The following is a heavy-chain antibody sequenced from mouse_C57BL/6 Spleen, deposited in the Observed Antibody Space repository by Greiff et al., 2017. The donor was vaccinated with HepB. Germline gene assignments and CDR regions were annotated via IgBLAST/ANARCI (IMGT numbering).Heavy chain of an antibody. CDR2: INPGSGGT. D-gene: IGHD3-2*02. CDR3: ARSAQRDYYAMDY. CDR1: GYAFTNYL. V-gene: IGHV1-54*01. J-gene: IGHJ4*01. Sequence: VQGVESGAELVRPGTSVKVSCKASGYAFTNYLIERVKQRPGQGLEWIGVINPGSGGTNYNEKFKGKATLTADKSSSTAYMQLSSLTSEDSAVYFCARSAQRDYYAMDYWGQGTSVTVSS.